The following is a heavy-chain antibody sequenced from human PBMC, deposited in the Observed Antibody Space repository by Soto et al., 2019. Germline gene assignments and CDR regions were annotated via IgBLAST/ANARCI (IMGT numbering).Heavy chain of an antibody. CDR1: GQSFSGHS. J-gene: IGHJ4*02. V-gene: IGHV4-34*01. CDR2: INESGST. CDR3: ARGSGIVALPGELEDVKYDY. Sequence: QVQLQQWGAGLVKPSETLSLSCAVYGQSFSGHSWAWIRQPPGKGLEWIGEINESGSTYYNPSLKSRVTISTDTSKKQFSLELSSVSAADTAAYFCARGSGIVALPGELEDVKYDYWGQGTLVNVSS. D-gene: IGHD1-1*01.